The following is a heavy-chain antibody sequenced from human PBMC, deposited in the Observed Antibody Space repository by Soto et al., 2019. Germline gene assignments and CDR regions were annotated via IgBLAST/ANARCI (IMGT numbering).Heavy chain of an antibody. CDR3: ARDPQRRDGYNFDS. CDR2: ITTGGETT. V-gene: IGHV3-11*01. D-gene: IGHD5-12*01. CDR1: GFIFTDYS. Sequence: QVQLVESGGGLVEPGGSLRLSCVASGFIFTDYSMTWIRQAPGKGLEWVSYITTGGETTLYADSVKGRFTISRDNAKKALSLEMNILRVDDTAVYYCARDPQRRDGYNFDSWGPGTLVTVSS. J-gene: IGHJ4*02.